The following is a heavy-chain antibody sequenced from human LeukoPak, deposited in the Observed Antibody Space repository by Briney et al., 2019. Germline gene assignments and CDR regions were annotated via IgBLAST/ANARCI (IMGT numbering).Heavy chain of an antibody. CDR2: IDQDASEK. CDR1: GFSFRNYW. V-gene: IGHV3-7*05. CDR3: ARGHHGMDV. J-gene: IGHJ6*02. Sequence: GGSLRLSCAASGFSFRNYWMSCVRQAPGKGLEWVANIDQDASEKNYVDSVKGRFIISRDNAKNSLYLQMNSLRAEDTAVYYCARGHHGMDVWGQGTTVTVSS. D-gene: IGHD5-12*01.